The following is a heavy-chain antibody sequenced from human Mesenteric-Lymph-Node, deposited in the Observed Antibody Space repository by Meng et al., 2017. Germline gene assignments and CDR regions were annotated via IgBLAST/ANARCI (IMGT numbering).Heavy chain of an antibody. D-gene: IGHD1-14*01. V-gene: IGHV1-69*13. CDR3: ARGRRNEPLFDY. J-gene: IGHJ4*02. CDR2: LIAVFDKT. CDR1: GGTFSTHT. Sequence: QVQLVQSGAEGRKPGSSVKVACKTSGGTFSTHTFSWVRQAPGQGLEWMGGLIAVFDKTKAAPRFQDRVTFTADESTSTAYMERSSLTFDDTAVYFCARGRRNEPLFDYWGQGTLVTVSS.